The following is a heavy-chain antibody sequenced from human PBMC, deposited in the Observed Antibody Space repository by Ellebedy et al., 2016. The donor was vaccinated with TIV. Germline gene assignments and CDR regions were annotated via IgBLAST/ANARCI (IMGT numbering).Heavy chain of an antibody. Sequence: GESLKISXKGSGYSFTSYGISWVRQAPGQGLEWMGWISAYNGNTNYAQKLQGRVTMTTDTSTSTAYMELRSLRSDDTAVYYCASDIAVAVGYGMDVWGQGTTVTVSS. D-gene: IGHD6-19*01. CDR3: ASDIAVAVGYGMDV. CDR1: GYSFTSYG. CDR2: ISAYNGNT. V-gene: IGHV1-18*01. J-gene: IGHJ6*02.